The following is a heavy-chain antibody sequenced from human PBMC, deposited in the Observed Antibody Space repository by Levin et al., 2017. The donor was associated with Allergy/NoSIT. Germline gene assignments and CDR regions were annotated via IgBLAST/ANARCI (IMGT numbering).Heavy chain of an antibody. V-gene: IGHV3-7*01. Sequence: GGSLSLSCAASGFTFSSYWMSWVRQAPGKGLEWVATIKQDGSEKYYVDSVKGRFTISRDNAKYSLYLQMSSLRVEDTAVYYCARFGPDFGEVLSATFGYWGQGTLVTVSS. CDR3: ARFGPDFGEVLSATFGY. CDR1: GFTFSSYW. CDR2: IKQDGSEK. J-gene: IGHJ4*02. D-gene: IGHD3-10*01.